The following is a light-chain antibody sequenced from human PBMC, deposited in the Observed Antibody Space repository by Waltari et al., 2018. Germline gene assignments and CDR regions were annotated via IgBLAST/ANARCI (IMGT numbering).Light chain of an antibody. V-gene: IGLV1-44*01. J-gene: IGLJ3*02. CDR1: SSNIGSNT. CDR2: SNN. CDR3: AAWDDSLNGRV. Sequence: QSVLTQPPSASGTPGQRVTISCSGSSSNIGSNTVNWYQQLPGTAPKLLIYSNNQRPSGVPDRVSGSKSGTSASLDISGLQSEDEADYYCAAWDDSLNGRVFGGGTKLTVL.